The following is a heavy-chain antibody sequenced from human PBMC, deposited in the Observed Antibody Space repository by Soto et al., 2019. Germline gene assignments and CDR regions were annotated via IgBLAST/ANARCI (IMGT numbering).Heavy chain of an antibody. Sequence: QVQLVQSGAEVKKAGASVKVSCKASGYTFTSYGITWVRQAPGQGLELMGWISAHNGNTHYTQDLQGRVTMTTDTSTSTAYMELRSLISDDTAVYYCARDYISGWYLDYWGQGTLVTVSS. CDR1: GYTFTSYG. CDR2: ISAHNGNT. D-gene: IGHD6-19*01. CDR3: ARDYISGWYLDY. J-gene: IGHJ4*02. V-gene: IGHV1-18*04.